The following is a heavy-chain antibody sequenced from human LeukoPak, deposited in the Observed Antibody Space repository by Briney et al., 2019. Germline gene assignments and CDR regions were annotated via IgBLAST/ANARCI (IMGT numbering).Heavy chain of an antibody. D-gene: IGHD3-22*01. CDR1: GITFSTYW. CDR3: ARAGTVVDYDPSDAFDV. J-gene: IGHJ3*01. V-gene: IGHV3-74*01. CDR2: INSDGSAT. Sequence: PGGSLRLSCAASGITFSTYWMHWVRHAPGKGLVWVSRINSDGSATSYVDSVEGRFTISRDNAKNTLYLQMNSLRAEDTAVYYCARAGTVVDYDPSDAFDVWGQGTMVTVPS.